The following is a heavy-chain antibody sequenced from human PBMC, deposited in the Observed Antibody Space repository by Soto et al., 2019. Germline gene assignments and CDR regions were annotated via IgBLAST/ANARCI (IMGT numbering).Heavy chain of an antibody. D-gene: IGHD6-19*01. CDR3: VRGHFESSGYSNPFDV. CDR1: GASIRTSY. J-gene: IGHJ3*01. V-gene: IGHV4-59*01. CDR2: IYYTGNS. Sequence: QVQLQESGPGLVKPSETLSLTCTVSGASIRTSYWSWIRQPPGKGLEWIGYIYYTGNSNYSRSLRSRITIAVETSKNQLSLKMSSVTAADTAMYYCVRGHFESSGYSNPFDVWGQGTMVTVSS.